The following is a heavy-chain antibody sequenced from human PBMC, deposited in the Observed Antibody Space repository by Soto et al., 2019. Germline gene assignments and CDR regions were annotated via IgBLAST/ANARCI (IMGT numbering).Heavy chain of an antibody. CDR2: IYHSVST. CDR3: AKDAEGITIFGVVPLYYYYGMDV. D-gene: IGHD3-3*01. J-gene: IGHJ6*02. V-gene: IGHV4-38-2*02. Sequence: SASLSVTCGVSGYSISSGYYWLRQSPGKWLEWIGTIYHSVSTYYNRSLKGRVTISVDTSKNTLYLQMNSLRAEDTAVYYCAKDAEGITIFGVVPLYYYYGMDVWGQGTTVTVSS. CDR1: GYSISSGYY.